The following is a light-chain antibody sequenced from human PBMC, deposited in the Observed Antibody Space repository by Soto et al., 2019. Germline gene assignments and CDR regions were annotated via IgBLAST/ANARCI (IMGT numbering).Light chain of an antibody. CDR1: SSNIGSNT. Sequence: QSVLTQPPSASGTPGQRVTISCSGSSSNIGSNTVNWYQQLPGTAPQLLIYTNDQRPSGVPDRFSGSKSGTSASLAISGLQSEDEADYYCAAWDDSLNAGVFGGGTKVTVL. CDR3: AAWDDSLNAGV. J-gene: IGLJ3*02. CDR2: TND. V-gene: IGLV1-44*01.